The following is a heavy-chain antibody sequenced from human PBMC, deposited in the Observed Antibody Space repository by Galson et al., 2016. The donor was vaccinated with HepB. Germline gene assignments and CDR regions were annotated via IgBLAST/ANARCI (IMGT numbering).Heavy chain of an antibody. Sequence: PALVKPTQTLTLTCTVSGFSLSNARMGVTWIRQPPGKGLEWLAHIFSSDEKSYSTSLKSRLTISEGTSKSQVVLSMTNLDPVDTATYYCARILRASGWYWFDPWGQGTLVTVSS. D-gene: IGHD6-19*01. CDR1: GFSLSNARMG. CDR2: IFSSDEK. V-gene: IGHV2-26*02. J-gene: IGHJ5*02. CDR3: ARILRASGWYWFDP.